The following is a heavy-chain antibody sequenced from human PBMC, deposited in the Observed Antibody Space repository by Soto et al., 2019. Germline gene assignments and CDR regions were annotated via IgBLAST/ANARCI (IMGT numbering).Heavy chain of an antibody. V-gene: IGHV3-73*01. CDR3: TSALYYYDSSGYLLAFDI. CDR2: IRSKANSYAT. Sequence: PVGSLRLSCAASGFTFSGSAMHWVRQASGKGLEWVGRIRSKANSYATAYAASVKGRFTISRDDSKNTAYLQMNSLKTEDTAVYYCTSALYYYDSSGYLLAFDIWGQGTMVTVS. J-gene: IGHJ3*02. D-gene: IGHD3-22*01. CDR1: GFTFSGSA.